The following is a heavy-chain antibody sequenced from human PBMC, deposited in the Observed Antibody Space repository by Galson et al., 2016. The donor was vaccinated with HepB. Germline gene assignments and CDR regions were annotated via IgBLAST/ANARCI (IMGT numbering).Heavy chain of an antibody. Sequence: SVKVSCKASGGTFSSYAISWVRQAPGQGLEWMGGIIPIFSTTTNYAQKFQGRVTITADDSTSTAYMELSSLRSEDTAVYYCARGRGGSGGSSPYWYFDLWGRGTLVTVSS. V-gene: IGHV1-69*13. CDR2: IIPIFSTTT. CDR1: GGTFSSYA. CDR3: ARGRGGSGGSSPYWYFDL. J-gene: IGHJ2*01. D-gene: IGHD2-15*01.